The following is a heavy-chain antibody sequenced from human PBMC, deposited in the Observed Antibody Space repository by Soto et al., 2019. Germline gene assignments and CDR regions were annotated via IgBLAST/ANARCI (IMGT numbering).Heavy chain of an antibody. CDR3: ARINGVATIFHFHYYGMDV. D-gene: IGHD5-12*01. CDR1: GFSLSNARMG. Sequence: QVTLKESGPVLVKPTETLTLTCTVSGFSLSNARMGVSWIRQPPGKALEWLAHIFSTDEKSYSTSLKSRLTISKDTSKSQVVLTITNMDPVDTATYYGARINGVATIFHFHYYGMDVWGQGTTVTVSS. V-gene: IGHV2-26*01. CDR2: IFSTDEK. J-gene: IGHJ6*02.